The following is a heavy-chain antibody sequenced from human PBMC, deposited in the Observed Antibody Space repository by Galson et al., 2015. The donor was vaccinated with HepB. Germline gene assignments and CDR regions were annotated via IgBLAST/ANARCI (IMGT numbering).Heavy chain of an antibody. J-gene: IGHJ3*02. D-gene: IGHD3-22*01. CDR1: GGTFSSYA. V-gene: IGHV1-69*13. CDR3: ARDRGGYYYDSSGYQDFDI. Sequence: SVKVSCKASGGTFSSYAISWVRQAPGQGLEWMGGIISIFGTANYAQKFQGRVTITADESTSTAYMELSSLRSEDTAVYYCARDRGGYYYDSSGYQDFDIWGQGTMVTVSS. CDR2: IISIFGTA.